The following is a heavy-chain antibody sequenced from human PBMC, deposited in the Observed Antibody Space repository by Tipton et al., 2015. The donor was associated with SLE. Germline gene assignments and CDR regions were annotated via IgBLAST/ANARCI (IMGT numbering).Heavy chain of an antibody. CDR3: VRDVGDVYVALRGP. V-gene: IGHV1-8*01. D-gene: IGHD3-10*01. J-gene: IGHJ5*02. Sequence: QLVQSGAEVKKPGASVKVSCKASGYTFTTYDINWVRQAPGQGLEWMGWLNPNSGHTGYAQKFQGRVTMTTNTSISTAYMELSSLRSDDTAVYFCVRDVGDVYVALRGPWGQGTLVSVSS. CDR2: LNPNSGHT. CDR1: GYTFTTYD.